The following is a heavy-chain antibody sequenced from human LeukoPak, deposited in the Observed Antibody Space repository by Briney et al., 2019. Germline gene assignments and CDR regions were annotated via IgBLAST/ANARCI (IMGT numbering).Heavy chain of an antibody. CDR1: GYTFTSYY. CDR3: AKEPSSSPYCSGGSCYFDY. J-gene: IGHJ4*02. D-gene: IGHD2-15*01. CDR2: INPSGGST. Sequence: ASVKVSCKASGYTFTSYYMHWVRQAPGQGLEWMGIINPSGGSTSYAQKFQGRVTMTRDTPTSTVYMELSSLRSEDTAVYYCAKEPSSSPYCSGGSCYFDYWGQGTLVTVSS. V-gene: IGHV1-46*01.